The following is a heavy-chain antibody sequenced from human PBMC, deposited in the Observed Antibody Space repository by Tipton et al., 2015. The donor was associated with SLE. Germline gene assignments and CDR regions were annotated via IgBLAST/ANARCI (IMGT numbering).Heavy chain of an antibody. J-gene: IGHJ3*02. Sequence: LRLSCTVSGGSISSSSYYWGWIRQPPGKGLEWIGSIYYSGSTYYNPSLKSRFTISVDTPKNQFSLKLSSVTAADTAVYYCARDRRGYSSSWSPTGAFDIWVQGTMVTVSS. CDR1: GGSISSSSYY. V-gene: IGHV4-39*07. D-gene: IGHD6-13*01. CDR2: IYYSGST. CDR3: ARDRRGYSSSWSPTGAFDI.